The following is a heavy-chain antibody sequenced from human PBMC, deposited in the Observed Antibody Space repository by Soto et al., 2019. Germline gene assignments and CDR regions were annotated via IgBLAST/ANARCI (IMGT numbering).Heavy chain of an antibody. D-gene: IGHD4-17*01. CDR3: TSDYGRAF. Sequence: EVHLLESGGGLVQPGGSLRLSCVATGFIFSSFGMSWVRQAPGKGLEWVSGISGSGGTTYYVNSVKGRFTISRDNAQNTVFLQMNTLRADDTAVYDCTSDYGRAFWGQGALVTVSS. CDR2: ISGSGGTT. CDR1: GFIFSSFG. J-gene: IGHJ4*02. V-gene: IGHV3-23*01.